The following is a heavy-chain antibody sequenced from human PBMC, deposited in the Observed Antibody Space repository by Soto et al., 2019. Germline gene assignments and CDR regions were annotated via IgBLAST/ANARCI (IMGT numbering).Heavy chain of an antibody. CDR3: ARFVRSCSATTCSTRADV. Sequence: SETLSFTCTVSGGFVNSDTHSWSWIRQTPGKRLEWIGFIYSGGSTKNPSLRSRVTMSVDTSKNQFSLKLRSVIVADTAVYHCARFVRSCSATTCSTRADVWGQGITVTVSS. D-gene: IGHD2-2*01. CDR1: GGFVNSDTHS. V-gene: IGHV4-61*01. CDR2: IYSGGST. J-gene: IGHJ6*02.